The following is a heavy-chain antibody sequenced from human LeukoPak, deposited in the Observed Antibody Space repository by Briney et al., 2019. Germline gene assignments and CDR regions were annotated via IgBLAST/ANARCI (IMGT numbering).Heavy chain of an antibody. D-gene: IGHD3-9*01. CDR2: INANSGCT. Sequence: ASVKVSCKASGYTFTSYSISWVRQAPGQGLEWMGWINANSGCTNDAQKFQGRVTMTSDTSISTAYMELRTLRSADTAVYYCARPYAILTKAYWGQGTLVTVSS. CDR1: GYTFTSYS. J-gene: IGHJ4*02. V-gene: IGHV1-2*02. CDR3: ARPYAILTKAY.